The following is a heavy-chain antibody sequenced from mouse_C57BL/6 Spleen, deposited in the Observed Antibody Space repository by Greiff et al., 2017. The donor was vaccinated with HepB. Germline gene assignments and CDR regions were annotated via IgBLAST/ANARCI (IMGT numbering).Heavy chain of an antibody. CDR2: INYDGSST. J-gene: IGHJ2*01. Sequence: EVHLVESEGGLVQPGSSMKLSCTASGFTFSDYYMAWVRQVPEKGLEWVANINYDGSSTYYLDSLKSRFIISRDNAKNILYLQMSSLKSEDTATYYCARENGGGLPYHRGYFDYWGQGTTLTVSS. CDR3: ARENGGGLPYHRGYFDY. CDR1: GFTFSDYY. V-gene: IGHV5-16*01. D-gene: IGHD5-5*01.